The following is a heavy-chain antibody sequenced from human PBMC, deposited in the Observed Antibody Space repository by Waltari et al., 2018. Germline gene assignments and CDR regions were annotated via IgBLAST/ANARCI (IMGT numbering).Heavy chain of an antibody. D-gene: IGHD3-3*01. CDR2: IYHSGNT. J-gene: IGHJ4*02. Sequence: QLQLQESGSGLVKPSQTLSLTCAVSGGSISSGGYSWSWIRQPPGKGLEWIGYIYHSGNTYYNPSLKSRVTISVDRSKNQFSLKLSSVTAADTAVYYCARGRGNFWSGMDIDYWGQGTLVTVSS. CDR1: GGSISSGGYS. CDR3: ARGRGNFWSGMDIDY. V-gene: IGHV4-30-2*01.